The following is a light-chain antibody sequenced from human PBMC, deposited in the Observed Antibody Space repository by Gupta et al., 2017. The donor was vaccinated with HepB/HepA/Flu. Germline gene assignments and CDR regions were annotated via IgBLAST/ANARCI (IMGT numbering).Light chain of an antibody. CDR2: GAS. CDR1: QSVSSN. V-gene: IGKV3-15*01. CDR3: QQYNNWPLT. Sequence: ERVMTQSTATLSVSPGARATLSCSASQSVSSNLAWYQQKPGQAPRLLIYGASTRATGIPARFSGSGSGTDFTLTISSLQSEDFAVYYCQQYNNWPLTFGGGTKVEIK. J-gene: IGKJ4*01.